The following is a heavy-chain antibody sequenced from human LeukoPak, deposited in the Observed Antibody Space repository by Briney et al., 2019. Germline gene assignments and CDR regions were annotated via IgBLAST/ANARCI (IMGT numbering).Heavy chain of an antibody. D-gene: IGHD5-12*01. Sequence: GASVKVSCKASGYTFTGYYMHWVRQAPGQGLEWMGWINPTSGGTNYAQKFQGRVTMTRDTSISTAYMELSRLRADDTAVYNCARDDMVATMRFLDYWGQGTLVTVSS. V-gene: IGHV1-2*02. CDR1: GYTFTGYY. CDR2: INPTSGGT. J-gene: IGHJ4*02. CDR3: ARDDMVATMRFLDY.